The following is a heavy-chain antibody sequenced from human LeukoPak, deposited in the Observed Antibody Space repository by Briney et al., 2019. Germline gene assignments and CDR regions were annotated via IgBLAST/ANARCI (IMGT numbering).Heavy chain of an antibody. V-gene: IGHV3-7*01. CDR1: RFTFSSYW. CDR2: IKQGGSEK. J-gene: IGHJ4*02. D-gene: IGHD5-18*01. CDR3: ARDPSRGYSYGYGDY. Sequence: PGGSLRLSCAASRFTFSSYWMNWVRQAPGKGLEWVANIKQGGSEKYYVDSVKGRFTISRDNAKNSLYLQMNSLRAEDTAVYYCARDPSRGYSYGYGDYWGQGTLVTVSS.